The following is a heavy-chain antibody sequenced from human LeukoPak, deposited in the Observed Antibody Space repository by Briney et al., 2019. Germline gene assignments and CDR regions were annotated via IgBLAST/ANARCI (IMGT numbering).Heavy chain of an antibody. V-gene: IGHV4-59*01. J-gene: IGHJ4*02. CDR1: GGSISSDY. CDR2: IYCSGST. D-gene: IGHD3-22*01. CDR3: ARGVSSGYYFDY. Sequence: SETLFLTCTVSGGSISSDYWSWIRQPPGKGLEWIGYIYCSGSTYFNPSLKSRVTISVDTSKNQFSLKLSSVTAADTAVYYCARGVSSGYYFDYWGQGTLVTVSS.